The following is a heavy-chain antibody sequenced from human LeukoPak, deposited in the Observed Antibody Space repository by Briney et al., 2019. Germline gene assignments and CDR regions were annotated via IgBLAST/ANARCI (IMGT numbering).Heavy chain of an antibody. J-gene: IGHJ4*02. V-gene: IGHV3-23*01. CDR1: GFAFSSYA. CDR2: ISGSGGST. Sequence: GGSLRLSCAASGFAFSSYAMSWVRQAPGKGLEWVSAISGSGGSTYYADSVKGRFTISRDNSKNTLYLQMNSLRAEDTAVYYCAKVGQQLVRELDYWGQGTLVTVSS. D-gene: IGHD6-13*01. CDR3: AKVGQQLVRELDY.